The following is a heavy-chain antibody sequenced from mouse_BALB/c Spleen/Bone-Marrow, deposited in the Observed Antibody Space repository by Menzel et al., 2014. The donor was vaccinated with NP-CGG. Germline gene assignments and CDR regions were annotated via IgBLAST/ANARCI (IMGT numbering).Heavy chain of an antibody. J-gene: IGHJ2*01. CDR1: GFTFTDYY. Sequence: EVQLVESGGGLVQPGGSLRLSCATSGFTFTDYYMNWVRQPPGKALEWSGFIRNKANGYTTEYSASVKSRFTISRDNPQNILYLQMNTLRADDSATYYCARDKGRVFFDYWGQGTTLTVSS. V-gene: IGHV7-3*02. CDR3: ARDKGRVFFDY. CDR2: IRNKANGYTT.